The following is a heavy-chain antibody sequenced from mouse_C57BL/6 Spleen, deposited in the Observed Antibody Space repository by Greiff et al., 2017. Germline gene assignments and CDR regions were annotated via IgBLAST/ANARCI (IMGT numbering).Heavy chain of an antibody. J-gene: IGHJ1*03. CDR3: ARSFWHYGSSYGYVDV. CDR2: ISNTDNGYTT. V-gene: IGHV7-3*01. CDR1: GFTFTAYY. Sequence: EVQLVESGGGLVQPGGSLSLSCAASGFTFTAYYMSWVRQPPGQALEWLGFISNTDNGYTTESSASVKGRFTISRDNSQRILYLQMKALRAEDSAAYYCARSFWHYGSSYGYVDVWGTGTTVTVSS. D-gene: IGHD1-1*01.